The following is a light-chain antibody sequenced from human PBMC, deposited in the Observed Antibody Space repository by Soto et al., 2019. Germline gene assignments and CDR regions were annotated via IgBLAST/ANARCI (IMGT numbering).Light chain of an antibody. J-gene: IGKJ4*01. CDR3: QQSYSIPLT. V-gene: IGKV1-39*01. CDR1: QSISSY. Sequence: DIQMTQSPSSLSASVGDRVTITCRASQSISSYLNWYQKKPGKAPNLLIYAASSLQSGVTSRFSGSGSGTDFTLTISSLQPEDFATYDGQQSYSIPLTFGGGTKVEIK. CDR2: AAS.